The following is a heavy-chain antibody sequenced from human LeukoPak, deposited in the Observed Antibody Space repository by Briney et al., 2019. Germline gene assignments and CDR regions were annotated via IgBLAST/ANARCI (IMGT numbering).Heavy chain of an antibody. Sequence: GESLKISCKGSGYSFTSYWIGWVRQMPGKGLEWMGIIYPGDSDTRYSPSFQGQVTISADKSITTAYLQWSSLKASDTAMYYCSRTASSGSSQFPFDYWGQGTLVTVSS. V-gene: IGHV5-51*01. J-gene: IGHJ4*02. CDR3: SRTASSGSSQFPFDY. D-gene: IGHD1-26*01. CDR1: GYSFTSYW. CDR2: IYPGDSDT.